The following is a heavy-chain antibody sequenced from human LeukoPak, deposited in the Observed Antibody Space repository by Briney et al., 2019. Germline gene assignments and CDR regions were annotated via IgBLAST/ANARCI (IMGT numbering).Heavy chain of an antibody. CDR1: GFPFGSYV. CDR3: AKDQKSRTWYFFDY. CDR2: ISDSGGGT. Sequence: GGSLRLSWAPAGFPFGSYVMKSARQPPGKGREWVSSISDSGGGTYYADSVKGRFTISRDNSKNTLYLQMNSLRAEDTAVYYCAKDQKSRTWYFFDYWGQGALVTVSS. D-gene: IGHD6-13*01. V-gene: IGHV3-23*01. J-gene: IGHJ4*02.